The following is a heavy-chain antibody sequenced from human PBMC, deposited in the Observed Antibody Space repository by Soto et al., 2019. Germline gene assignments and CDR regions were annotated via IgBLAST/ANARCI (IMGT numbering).Heavy chain of an antibody. CDR1: GGTFSSYT. CDR3: GREGQYQLLWGGRARFDP. D-gene: IGHD2-2*01. V-gene: IGHV1-69*08. J-gene: IGHJ5*02. CDR2: IIPILGIA. Sequence: QVQLVQSGAEVKKPGSSVKVSCKASGGTFSSYTISWVRQAPGQGLEWMGRIIPILGIANYAQKFQGRVTMTADXXTXTXXVELSSLRSEEAAVYYCGREGQYQLLWGGRARFDPWGQGTLVTVSS.